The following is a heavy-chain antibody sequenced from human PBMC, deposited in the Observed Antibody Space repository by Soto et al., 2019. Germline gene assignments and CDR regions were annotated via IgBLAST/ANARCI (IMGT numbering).Heavy chain of an antibody. J-gene: IGHJ4*02. CDR2: IVVGSGNT. Sequence: SVKVSCKASGFTFTSSAVQWVRQARGQRLEWIGWIVVGSGNTNYAQKFQERVTITRDMSTSTAYMELSSLRSEDTAVYYCAALGLAVAGTFDYWGQGTLVTVSS. CDR1: GFTFTSSA. V-gene: IGHV1-58*01. D-gene: IGHD6-19*01. CDR3: AALGLAVAGTFDY.